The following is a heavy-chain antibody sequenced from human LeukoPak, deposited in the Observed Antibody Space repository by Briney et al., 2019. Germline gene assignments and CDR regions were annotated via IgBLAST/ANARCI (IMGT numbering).Heavy chain of an antibody. CDR1: GYTLTELS. Sequence: GASVKVSCKVSGYTLTELSMHWVRQAPGKGLEWMGGFDPEDGETIYAQKFQGRVTMTEDTSTDTAYMELSSLRSEDTAVYYCATAEDYSNYRTKGGRWSDFDYWGQGTLVTVSS. J-gene: IGHJ4*02. CDR3: ATAEDYSNYRTKGGRWSDFDY. D-gene: IGHD4-11*01. V-gene: IGHV1-24*01. CDR2: FDPEDGET.